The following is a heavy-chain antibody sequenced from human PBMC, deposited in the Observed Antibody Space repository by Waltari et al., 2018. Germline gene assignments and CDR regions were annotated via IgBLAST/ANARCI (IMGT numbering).Heavy chain of an antibody. D-gene: IGHD3-10*01. Sequence: QVHLLESAPGLVRPSETLSLTCSVSGGSITGYYWTWIRQPPGKGLGWIGYIYYSWTTNYNPSLKDRVTMSVDTSKNQLSLKLGSVTTADTAVYYCGRVPITMVRGVIGVDVWGQGTTVNVSS. CDR3: GRVPITMVRGVIGVDV. V-gene: IGHV4-59*01. J-gene: IGHJ6*02. CDR2: IYYSWTT. CDR1: GGSITGYY.